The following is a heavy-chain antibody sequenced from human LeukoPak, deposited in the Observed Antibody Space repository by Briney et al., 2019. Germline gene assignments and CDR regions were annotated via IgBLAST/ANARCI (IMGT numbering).Heavy chain of an antibody. Sequence: GSLRLSCAASGFTFSSYGMHWVRQAPGKGLEWVAFIRYDESNNYYADSVKGRFTISRDNSKNTMYLQMNSLRAEDTAVYYCAKSYGANYFDYWGQGTLVIVSS. J-gene: IGHJ4*02. CDR2: IRYDESNN. V-gene: IGHV3-30*02. CDR1: GFTFSSYG. CDR3: AKSYGANYFDY. D-gene: IGHD4-17*01.